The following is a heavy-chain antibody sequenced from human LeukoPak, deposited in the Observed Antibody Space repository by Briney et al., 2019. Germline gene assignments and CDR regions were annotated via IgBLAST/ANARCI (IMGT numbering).Heavy chain of an antibody. CDR2: IYYSGST. J-gene: IGHJ4*02. V-gene: IGHV4-61*01. D-gene: IGHD3-16*01. Sequence: PSETLSLTCTVSGGSVSSGSYYWSWIRQPPGKGLEWIGYIYYSGSTNYNPFLKSRVTISVDTSKNQFSLKLSSVTAADTAVYYCAREAPYDYVWGTLFDYWGQGTLVTVSS. CDR3: AREAPYDYVWGTLFDY. CDR1: GGSVSSGSYY.